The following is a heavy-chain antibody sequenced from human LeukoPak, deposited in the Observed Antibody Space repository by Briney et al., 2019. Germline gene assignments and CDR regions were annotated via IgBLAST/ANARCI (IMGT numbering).Heavy chain of an antibody. V-gene: IGHV3-66*01. J-gene: IGHJ3*02. CDR2: IYGGRST. CDR1: GFPVRNNY. Sequence: GGSLRLSCAASGFPVRNNYMHWVRQAPGKGLEWVSVIYGGRSTNYADSVTGRFTISRDNSKNTLYLQMNSPTAADTALYYCARENPGDIEVAEAFDIWGQGTMVTVSS. CDR3: ARENPGDIEVAEAFDI. D-gene: IGHD6-19*01.